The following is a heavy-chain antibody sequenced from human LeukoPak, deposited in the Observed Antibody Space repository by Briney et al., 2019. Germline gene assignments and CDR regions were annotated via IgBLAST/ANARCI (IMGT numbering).Heavy chain of an antibody. CDR3: ARAVVPAAMGIDYYYYYYMDV. J-gene: IGHJ6*03. D-gene: IGHD2-2*01. CDR1: GGTFSSYA. Sequence: GASVKVSCKASGGTFSSYAISWVRQAPGQGLEWMGGFIPIFGTANYAQKFQGRVTITTDESTSTAYMELSSLRSEDTAVYYCARAVVPAAMGIDYYYYYYMDVWGKGTTVTVSS. V-gene: IGHV1-69*05. CDR2: FIPIFGTA.